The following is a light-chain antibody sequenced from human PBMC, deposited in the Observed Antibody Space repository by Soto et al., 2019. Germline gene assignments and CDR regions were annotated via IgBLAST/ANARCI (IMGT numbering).Light chain of an antibody. CDR3: LLYYGGAQV. J-gene: IGLJ2*01. CDR2: SIS. V-gene: IGLV7-43*01. Sequence: QAVVTQEPSLTVSPGGTVTLTCTSSTGAVTSGYYPNWLQQKPGQAPRALIYSISNKHSWTPARFSGSLLGGKAALTLSGVQPEDEAEYYCLLYYGGAQVFGGGTKLTVL. CDR1: TGAVTSGYY.